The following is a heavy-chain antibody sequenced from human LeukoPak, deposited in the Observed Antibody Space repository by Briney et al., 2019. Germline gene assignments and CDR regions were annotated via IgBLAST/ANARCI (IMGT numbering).Heavy chain of an antibody. CDR1: GGSISSSSYY. Sequence: SETLSLTCTVSGGSISSSSYYWGWIRQPTGKGLEWIGSIYYSGNTYYNPSLKSRVTIFVDTSKNQFSLKLSSVTAADTAVYYCARLFSSSWYRGAFDLWGQGTMVTVSS. CDR2: IYYSGNT. D-gene: IGHD6-13*01. J-gene: IGHJ3*01. V-gene: IGHV4-39*01. CDR3: ARLFSSSWYRGAFDL.